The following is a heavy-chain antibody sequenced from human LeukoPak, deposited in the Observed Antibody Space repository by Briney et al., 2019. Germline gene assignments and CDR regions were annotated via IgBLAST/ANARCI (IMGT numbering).Heavy chain of an antibody. J-gene: IGHJ5*02. CDR2: LSTTGDT. D-gene: IGHD2-2*01. Sequence: GGSLRLSCAGSGFTISRYDIHWVRQPTGKGLEWVSFLSTTGDTYYQDSMKGRFTISRDTVRNSVYLQMNSLRADDTAVYYCTRGGCGRTSCYGDSGLDPWGQGTLVTVSS. CDR1: GFTISRYD. CDR3: TRGGCGRTSCYGDSGLDP. V-gene: IGHV3-13*01.